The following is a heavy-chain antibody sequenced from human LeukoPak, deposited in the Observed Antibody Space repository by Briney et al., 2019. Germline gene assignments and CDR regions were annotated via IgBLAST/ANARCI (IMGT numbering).Heavy chain of an antibody. V-gene: IGHV1-2*02. CDR1: GYTFTGYY. CDR3: ARHGVPGIAVAGVHWFDP. J-gene: IGHJ5*02. D-gene: IGHD6-19*01. Sequence: ASVKVSCKASGYTFTGYYMHWVRRAPGQGPEWMGWINPNSGGTNYAQKFQGRVTMTRDTSISTAYMELSRLRSDDTAVYYCARHGVPGIAVAGVHWFDPWGQGTLVTVSS. CDR2: INPNSGGT.